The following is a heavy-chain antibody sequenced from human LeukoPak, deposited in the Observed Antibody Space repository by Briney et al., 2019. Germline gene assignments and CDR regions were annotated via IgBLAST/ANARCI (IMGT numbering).Heavy chain of an antibody. CDR3: ARGTGYCLDP. Sequence: GGSLSLSCAASGFTFSTYEMNWVRQAPGKGLEWVSYISTSGSTIYYADSVKGRFTISRDNAKNSLYLQMNSLRAEDTAIYYCARGTGYCLDPWGQGTLVTVSS. CDR2: ISTSGSTI. D-gene: IGHD2-2*03. CDR1: GFTFSTYE. V-gene: IGHV3-48*03. J-gene: IGHJ5*02.